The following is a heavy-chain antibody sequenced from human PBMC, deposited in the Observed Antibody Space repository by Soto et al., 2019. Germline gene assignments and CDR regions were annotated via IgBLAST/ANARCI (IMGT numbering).Heavy chain of an antibody. J-gene: IGHJ4*02. CDR3: VKGEGSGWYKGHFDY. CDR1: GFTFEDYA. V-gene: IGHV3-9*01. CDR2: ISWNSGSI. D-gene: IGHD6-19*01. Sequence: EVQVVESGGGLVQPGRSLRLSCAASGFTFEDYAMYWVRQAPGKGLEWVSGISWNSGSIAYADSVKGRFTISRDNAKNSLYLQMSSLRAEDTALYYCVKGEGSGWYKGHFDYWGQGTLVTVSS.